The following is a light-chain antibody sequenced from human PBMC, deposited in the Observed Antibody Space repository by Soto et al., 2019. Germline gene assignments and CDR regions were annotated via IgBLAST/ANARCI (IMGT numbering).Light chain of an antibody. CDR2: DAS. CDR3: QQYSSYYS. V-gene: IGKV1-5*01. Sequence: DIQMTQSPSTLSASVGDRVTITCRASQSISSWLAWYQQAPGKAPKLLIFDASSLESGVPSRFSGSGSGTEFTLTISSLQPDDFATCYCQQYSSYYSFGQGTKLEIK. CDR1: QSISSW. J-gene: IGKJ2*03.